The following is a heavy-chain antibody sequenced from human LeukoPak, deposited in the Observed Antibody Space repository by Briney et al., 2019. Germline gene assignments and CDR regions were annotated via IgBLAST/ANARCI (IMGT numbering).Heavy chain of an antibody. Sequence: SVKVSCKASGGTFSSYAISWVRQAPGQGLEWMGRIIPILGIANYAQKFQGRVTITADKSTSTAYMELSSLRSEDTAVYYCARDTTYYYDSSGYYHTFDYWGQGTLVTVCS. D-gene: IGHD3-22*01. J-gene: IGHJ4*02. V-gene: IGHV1-69*04. CDR3: ARDTTYYYDSSGYYHTFDY. CDR2: IIPILGIA. CDR1: GGTFSSYA.